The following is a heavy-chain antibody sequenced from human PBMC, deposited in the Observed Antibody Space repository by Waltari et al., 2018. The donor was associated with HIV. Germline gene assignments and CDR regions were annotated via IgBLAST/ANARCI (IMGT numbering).Heavy chain of an antibody. Sequence: QVQLVQSGAEVKKPGASVKVSCKASGYTFTDYYMHWVRQAPGQGLEWLEWTNPNSGNTIYAQNFQGRVSMTRDTSIRTAYMELSRLRSDDTAVYYCARDLIFYYDTSDYYPFDYWGQGTLVTVSS. CDR2: TNPNSGNT. D-gene: IGHD3-22*01. CDR1: GYTFTDYY. J-gene: IGHJ4*02. V-gene: IGHV1-2*02. CDR3: ARDLIFYYDTSDYYPFDY.